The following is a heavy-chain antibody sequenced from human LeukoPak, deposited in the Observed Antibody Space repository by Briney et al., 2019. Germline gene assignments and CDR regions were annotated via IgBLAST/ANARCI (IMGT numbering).Heavy chain of an antibody. Sequence: GGSLRLSCAASGFTFSSYWIHWVRHAPGKGLVLVSRVNSDGSSTTYADSVKGRFSISRDNAKNTVYLQMNSLRADDTAVYYCATLPPGINYWGQGTLVTVSS. CDR3: ATLPPGINY. CDR2: VNSDGSST. CDR1: GFTFSSYW. V-gene: IGHV3-74*01. J-gene: IGHJ4*02. D-gene: IGHD1-14*01.